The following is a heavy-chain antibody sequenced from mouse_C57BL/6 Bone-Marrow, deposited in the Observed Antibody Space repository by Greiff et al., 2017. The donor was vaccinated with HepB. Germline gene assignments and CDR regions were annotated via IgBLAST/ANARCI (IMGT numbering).Heavy chain of an antibody. CDR1: GYPFTNYL. CDR2: INPGSGGT. Sequence: QVQLQQSGAELVRPGTSVKLSCKASGYPFTNYLIEWVNQRPGQGLEWIGVINPGSGGTNYNEKFKGKATLTADKSSSTAYMQLSSLTSEDSAVYFCARGICYDNDAFAYWGQGTLVTVSA. D-gene: IGHD2-4*01. V-gene: IGHV1-54*01. CDR3: ARGICYDNDAFAY. J-gene: IGHJ3*01.